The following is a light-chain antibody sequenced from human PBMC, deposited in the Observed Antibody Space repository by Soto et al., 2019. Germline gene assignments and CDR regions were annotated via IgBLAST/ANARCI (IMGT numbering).Light chain of an antibody. Sequence: DIQMTQSPSTLSASVGDRVTITCRASQTINNWLAWYQQKPGKAPQLLIYDASSLKSGVPSRFSGSGSGTEFTLTISSLQPDDFATYYCQQYNIYSGTFGLGTKVDIK. CDR2: DAS. CDR3: QQYNIYSGT. CDR1: QTINNW. V-gene: IGKV1-5*01. J-gene: IGKJ1*01.